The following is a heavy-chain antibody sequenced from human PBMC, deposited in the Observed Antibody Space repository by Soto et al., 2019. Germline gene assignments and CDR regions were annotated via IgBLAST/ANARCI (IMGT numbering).Heavy chain of an antibody. D-gene: IGHD3-16*02. V-gene: IGHV3-30-3*01. CDR3: ARGPEYHDFVWGSYHSSHFLDY. CDR2: ISDDGSNK. J-gene: IGHJ4*02. CDR1: GFTLSSYA. Sequence: GGSLRLSCAASGFTLSSYAMHWVRQAPGKGLKWVAVISDDGSNKYYADSVKGRFPISRDNSKNTLYLQMNSLRAEDTAVYYCARGPEYHDFVWGSYHSSHFLDYWGQGTLVTVSS.